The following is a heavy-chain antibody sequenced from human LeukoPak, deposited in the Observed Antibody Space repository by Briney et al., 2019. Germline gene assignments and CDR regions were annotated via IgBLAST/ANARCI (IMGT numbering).Heavy chain of an antibody. CDR1: GFTFSSYG. J-gene: IGHJ4*02. CDR2: IRYDGSNK. D-gene: IGHD6-13*01. CDR3: AKDAHIAAAGNYFDY. Sequence: GGSLRLSCAATGFTFSSYGMHWVRQAPGKGLEWVAFIRYDGSNKYYADSVKGRFTISRDNSKNTLYLQMNSLRAEDTAVYYCAKDAHIAAAGNYFDYWGQGTLVTVSS. V-gene: IGHV3-30*02.